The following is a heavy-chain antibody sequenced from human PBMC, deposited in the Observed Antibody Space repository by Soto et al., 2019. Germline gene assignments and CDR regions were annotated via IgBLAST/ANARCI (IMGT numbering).Heavy chain of an antibody. J-gene: IGHJ3*02. CDR1: GYTFTSYD. D-gene: IGHD2-15*01. V-gene: IGHV1-46*01. Sequence: GASVKVSCKASGYTFTSYDINWVRQAPGQGLEWMGIINPNSGSTNYAQKLQGRVTMTRDTSTSTAYMELSSLRSEDTAVYYCASGDVVEGARNDAFDTWGQGTMVTVSS. CDR2: INPNSGST. CDR3: ASGDVVEGARNDAFDT.